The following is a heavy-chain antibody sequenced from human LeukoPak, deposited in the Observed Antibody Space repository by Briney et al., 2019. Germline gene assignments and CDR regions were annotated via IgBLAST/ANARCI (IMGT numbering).Heavy chain of an antibody. V-gene: IGHV3-48*03. J-gene: IGHJ1*01. D-gene: IGHD1-1*01. CDR1: GFSFSNCE. CDR2: ISAGGDRL. Sequence: GGSLRLSCVASGFSFSNCEMNWVRQAPGKGLQWLSSISAGGDRLCYADSVRGRLTISRDNAKNSLYLQLNSLGAEDTAVYHCARDASGLEVHVWGQGTLVTVSS. CDR3: ARDASGLEVHV.